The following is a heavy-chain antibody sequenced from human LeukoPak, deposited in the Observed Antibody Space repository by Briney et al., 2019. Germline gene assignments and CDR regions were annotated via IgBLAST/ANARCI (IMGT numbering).Heavy chain of an antibody. Sequence: SETLSLTCTVSGGSISSYYWSWIRQPPGKGLEWIGYIYYSGSTNYNPSLKSRVTISVDTSKNQFSLKLSSVTAADTAVHYCARGRRAAAGTGWFDPWGQGTLVTVSS. CDR3: ARGRRAAAGTGWFDP. CDR1: GGSISSYY. J-gene: IGHJ5*02. V-gene: IGHV4-59*01. D-gene: IGHD6-13*01. CDR2: IYYSGST.